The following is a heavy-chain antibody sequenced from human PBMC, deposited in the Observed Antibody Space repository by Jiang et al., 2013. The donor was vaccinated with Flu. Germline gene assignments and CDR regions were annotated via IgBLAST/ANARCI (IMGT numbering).Heavy chain of an antibody. CDR3: ARDGAYCTGGDCFPQVDY. V-gene: IGHV4-31*03. CDR1: GGSISSGGQY. J-gene: IGHJ4*02. CDR2: IYHSGST. Sequence: GLVKPSQTLSLTCTVSGGSISSGGQYWSWIRQLPGKGLEWIGYIYHSGSTSYNPSLQSRVTISIDTSKNQFSLKVNSVTAADTAVYFCARDGAYCTGGDCFPQVDYWGQGTLVTVSS. D-gene: IGHD2-8*02.